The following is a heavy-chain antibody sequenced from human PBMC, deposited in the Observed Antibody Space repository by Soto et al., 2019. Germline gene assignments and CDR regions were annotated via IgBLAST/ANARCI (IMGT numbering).Heavy chain of an antibody. D-gene: IGHD3-22*01. J-gene: IGHJ5*01. Sequence: PSETLSLTCTVSGGSISPYYWSWIRQPPGKGLEWIGYIYYTGSTHYNPSLESRLTISVDSSKNQFSLKLTSVTAADTAVYYCARLGGFYQSLDSWGQGALVTVSS. CDR1: GGSISPYY. CDR2: IYYTGST. V-gene: IGHV4-59*08. CDR3: ARLGGFYQSLDS.